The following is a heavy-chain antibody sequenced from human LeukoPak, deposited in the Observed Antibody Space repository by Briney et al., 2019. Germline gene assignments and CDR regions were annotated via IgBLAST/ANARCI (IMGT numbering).Heavy chain of an antibody. CDR1: GFTFSSYW. CDR3: ARALDGNNYYYYYMDV. D-gene: IGHD4-23*01. CDR2: IKQDGSEK. J-gene: IGHJ6*03. Sequence: GSLRLSCAASGFTFSSYWMSWVRQAPGKGLEWVANIKQDGSEKYYVDSVRGRFTISRDNAKNSLYLQMNSLRAEDTAVYYCARALDGNNYYYYYMDVWGKGTTVTVSS. V-gene: IGHV3-7*01.